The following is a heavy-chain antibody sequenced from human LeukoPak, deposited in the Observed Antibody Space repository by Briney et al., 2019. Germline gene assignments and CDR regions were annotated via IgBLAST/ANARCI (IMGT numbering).Heavy chain of an antibody. CDR3: ARGFRKFPH. CDR2: IKHDGSEK. V-gene: IGHV3-7*01. J-gene: IGHJ4*02. Sequence: GGSLRLSCVGSGFTFNEDSMSWVRQAPGKGLEWVASIKHDGSEKYYVDFVKGRFTISRDNAKRSLYLQMNSLTAEDTAVYYCARGFRKFPHWGQGTLVTVSS. CDR1: GFTFNEDS.